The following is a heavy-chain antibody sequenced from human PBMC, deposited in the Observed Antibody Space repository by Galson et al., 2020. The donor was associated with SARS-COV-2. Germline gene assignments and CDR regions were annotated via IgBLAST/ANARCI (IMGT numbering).Heavy chain of an antibody. J-gene: IGHJ4*02. Sequence: GGSLRLSCAASGFTFSGYAMPWVRQAPGKGLEWVAVVSHDGINGYYADSLKGRFTISRDNSKNTLYLQMNSLRDEDTAVYYCAREGNNYGDTSGDYPIYWGQGALVTVSS. CDR2: VSHDGING. CDR3: AREGNNYGDTSGDYPIY. D-gene: IGHD3-22*01. CDR1: GFTFSGYA. V-gene: IGHV3-30*04.